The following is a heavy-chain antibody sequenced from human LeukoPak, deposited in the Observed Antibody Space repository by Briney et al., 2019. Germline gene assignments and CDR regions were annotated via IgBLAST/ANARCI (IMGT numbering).Heavy chain of an antibody. CDR1: GYTFTSYD. Sequence: ASVKVSCKASGYTFTSYDINWVRQATGQGLEWMGWMNPNSGNTGYAQKFQGRVTMTRNTSISTAYVELSSLRSEDTAVYYCARXTEPPPTMVRGRDRSYAFDIWGQGTMVTVSS. CDR2: MNPNSGNT. J-gene: IGHJ3*02. CDR3: ARXTEPPPTMVRGRDRSYAFDI. D-gene: IGHD3-10*01. V-gene: IGHV1-8*01.